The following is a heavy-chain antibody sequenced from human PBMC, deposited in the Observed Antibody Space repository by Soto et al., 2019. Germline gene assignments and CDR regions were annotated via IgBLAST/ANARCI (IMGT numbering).Heavy chain of an antibody. V-gene: IGHV3-23*04. D-gene: IGHD3-22*01. CDR2: ISGSGDRT. CDR1: GITISNYP. Sequence: EVQLVESGGGLVQPGGSLRLSCAASGITISNYPMSWVRQAPGKGLDWVSGISGSGDRTYYADSAKGRFTIYKDISKNSLSLQLDSLRVEDTAVYFCVKDDGGYPSTAPHWGQGTLVTVSS. CDR3: VKDDGGYPSTAPH. J-gene: IGHJ4*02.